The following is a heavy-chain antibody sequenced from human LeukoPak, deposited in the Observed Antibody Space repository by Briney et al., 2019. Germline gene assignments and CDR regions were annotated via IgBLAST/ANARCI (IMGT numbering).Heavy chain of an antibody. D-gene: IGHD6-19*01. V-gene: IGHV1-69*05. J-gene: IGHJ4*02. CDR1: GGTFSSYA. CDR3: ARSGYNSGWAFDY. Sequence: GASVKVSCKASGGTFSSYAISWVRQAPGQGLEWMGRIIPIFGTANYAQKFQGRVTVTTDESTSTAYMELSSLRSDDTAVYFCARSGYNSGWAFDYWGQGTLVTVSS. CDR2: IIPIFGTA.